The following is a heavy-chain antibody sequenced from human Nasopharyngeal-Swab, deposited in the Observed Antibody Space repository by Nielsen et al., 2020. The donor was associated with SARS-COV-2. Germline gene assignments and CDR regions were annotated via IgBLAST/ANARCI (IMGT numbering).Heavy chain of an antibody. J-gene: IGHJ3*01. CDR3: AKDDFCPACAFDV. V-gene: IGHV3-23*01. CDR2: VSNNDGSLT. Sequence: GESPKIPLSAFGFDLWQYSLSLVRQAPGKGPEWVSTVSNNDGSLTFYADSVKGRFTIPRDTSKNTVSLQMNSLRAEDTAVYYCAKDDFCPACAFDVWGQGTIVTVSS. CDR1: GFDLWQYS. D-gene: IGHD2-21*02.